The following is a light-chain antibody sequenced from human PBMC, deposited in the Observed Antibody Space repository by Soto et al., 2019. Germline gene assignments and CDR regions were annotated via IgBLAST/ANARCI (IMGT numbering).Light chain of an antibody. J-gene: IGKJ4*01. CDR2: AAS. CDR1: QGISNY. Sequence: DIQMTQSPSSLSASVGDRVTITCRASQGISNYLAWYQQIPGRVPKLLISAASTLQSEVPTRFSGSGSGTDFTLTISSLQPEDVATYYCQKYTNVPAFGGGTKVEIK. V-gene: IGKV1-27*01. CDR3: QKYTNVPA.